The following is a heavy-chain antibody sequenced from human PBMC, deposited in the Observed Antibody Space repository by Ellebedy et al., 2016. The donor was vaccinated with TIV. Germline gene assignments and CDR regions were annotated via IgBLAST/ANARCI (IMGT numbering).Heavy chain of an antibody. CDR3: ARGGGHFVSPLLPLDF. V-gene: IGHV4-4*02. D-gene: IGHD3-16*01. CDR1: SGLRGSHW. J-gene: IGHJ4*02. CDR2: ISQYGIT. Sequence: SETLSLXCAVSSGLRGSHWWIWVRQSPGKGLEWIGEISQYGITRYRASLKSRLSISIDISKNEVSLKLASVTAADTAVYYCARGGGHFVSPLLPLDFWGQGTVVIVSS.